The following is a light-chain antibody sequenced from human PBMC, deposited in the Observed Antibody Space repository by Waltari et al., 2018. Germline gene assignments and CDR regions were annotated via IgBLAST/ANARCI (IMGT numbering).Light chain of an antibody. CDR2: EDN. J-gene: IGLJ3*02. CDR3: YSTDTSSFPL. CDR1: AMPTKH. V-gene: IGLV3-10*01. Sequence: SHELTQPPSVSVSPGQTARIPCSGYAMPTKHIFWYQQKSGQAPVMIIYEDNKRPSGIPDRFSGSSSGTLATLTISGTLVEDEGDYYCYSTDTSSFPLFGGGTKLTVL.